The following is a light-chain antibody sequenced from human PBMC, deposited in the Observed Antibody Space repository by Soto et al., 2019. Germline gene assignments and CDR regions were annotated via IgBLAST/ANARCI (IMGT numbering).Light chain of an antibody. V-gene: IGKV3-20*01. CDR3: QQYGSSPRT. CDR1: QSVSSN. Sequence: EIVLTQSPGTLSLSPGERATVSCRASQSVSSNLAWYQQKPGQAPRLLIYGASSSATGIPDRFSGRGSGTDFTLTISRLEPEDFAVYYCQQYGSSPRTFGQGTKVEIK. J-gene: IGKJ2*01. CDR2: GAS.